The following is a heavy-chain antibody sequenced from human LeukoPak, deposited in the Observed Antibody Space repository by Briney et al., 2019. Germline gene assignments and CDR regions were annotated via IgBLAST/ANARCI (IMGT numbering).Heavy chain of an antibody. CDR1: GFMFKNYV. CDR3: AKDRPFGSGSFYGMFDY. Sequence: PGGSLRLSCAVSGFMFKNYVMSWIRQAPGKGLEWVSGNSGRGDITYYADSVKGRFTISRDTSTNTLFLQMDSLRVEDTAVYYCAKDRPFGSGSFYGMFDYWGQGSLVTVSS. J-gene: IGHJ4*02. D-gene: IGHD3-10*01. CDR2: NSGRGDIT. V-gene: IGHV3-23*01.